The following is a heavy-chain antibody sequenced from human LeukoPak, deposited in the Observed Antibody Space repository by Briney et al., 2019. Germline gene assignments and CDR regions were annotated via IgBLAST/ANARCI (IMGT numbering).Heavy chain of an antibody. Sequence: GQSLRLSCAASGFTFRNFVMHWVRQAPGKGLEWVSVISYDGSNKYYADSVKGRFTISRDNAKNSLYLQMNSLRAEDTAVYYCARARGYFDLWGRGTLVTVSS. CDR3: ARARGYFDL. CDR2: ISYDGSNK. CDR1: GFTFRNFV. V-gene: IGHV3-30*04. J-gene: IGHJ2*01.